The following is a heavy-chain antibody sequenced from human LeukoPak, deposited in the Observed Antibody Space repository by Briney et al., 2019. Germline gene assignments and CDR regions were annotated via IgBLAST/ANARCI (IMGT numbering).Heavy chain of an antibody. D-gene: IGHD7-27*01. V-gene: IGHV3-30*02. J-gene: IGHJ4*02. CDR1: GFTFSSYG. Sequence: GGSLRLSCAASGFTFSSYGMHWVRQAPGKGLEWVAFIRYDGSNKYYADSVKGRFTISRDNSKNTLYLQMDSLRAEDTAVYYCAKVAAMGILYYFDYWGQGTLVTVSS. CDR3: AKVAAMGILYYFDY. CDR2: IRYDGSNK.